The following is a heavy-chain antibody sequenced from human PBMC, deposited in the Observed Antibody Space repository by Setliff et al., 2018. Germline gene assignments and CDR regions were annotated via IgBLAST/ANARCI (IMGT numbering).Heavy chain of an antibody. CDR3: RLWFGELLRDS. D-gene: IGHD3-10*01. V-gene: IGHV3-72*01. Sequence: PGGSLRLSCATSGFIFSDYSMDWVRQAPGKGLEWVGRSRNKVSGYIMEYAASVKGRFTISRDDSKNSMFLQMNSLKTEDTAVYYCRLWFGELLRDSWGQGTPVTVSS. J-gene: IGHJ4*02. CDR1: GFIFSDYS. CDR2: SRNKVSGYIM.